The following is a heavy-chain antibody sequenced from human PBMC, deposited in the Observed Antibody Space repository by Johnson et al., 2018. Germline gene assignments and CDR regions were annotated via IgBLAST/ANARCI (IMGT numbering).Heavy chain of an antibody. D-gene: IGHD2-2*01. Sequence: VQLVESGGGLVQPGRSLRLSCAASGFTFDDYAMHWVRQAPGKGLEWVSGISWNSGSIGYADSVKGRFTISRDNAKNSLYLQMNSLRAEDTALYYCAKDIGGDIVVVPASDYYYGMDVWGQGTTVTVSS. J-gene: IGHJ6*02. CDR2: ISWNSGSI. V-gene: IGHV3-9*01. CDR3: AKDIGGDIVVVPASDYYYGMDV. CDR1: GFTFDDYA.